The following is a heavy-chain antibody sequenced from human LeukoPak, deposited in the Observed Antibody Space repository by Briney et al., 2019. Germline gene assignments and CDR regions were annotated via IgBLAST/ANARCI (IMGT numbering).Heavy chain of an antibody. V-gene: IGHV3-23*01. CDR1: GFTFSSYA. CDR3: ARSPTRTGPFDY. D-gene: IGHD7-27*01. Sequence: GGSLRLSCAASGFTFSSYAMSWVRQAPGKGLEWVSAISGSGGSTYYADSVKGRFTISRDNSKNTLYLQMGSLRAEDMAVYYCARSPTRTGPFDYWGQGTLVTVSS. J-gene: IGHJ4*02. CDR2: ISGSGGST.